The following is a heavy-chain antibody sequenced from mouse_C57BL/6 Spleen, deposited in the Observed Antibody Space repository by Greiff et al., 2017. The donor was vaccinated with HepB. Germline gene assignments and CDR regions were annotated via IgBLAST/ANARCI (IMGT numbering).Heavy chain of an antibody. J-gene: IGHJ4*01. Sequence: EVQLKESGGGLVQPGESLKLSCESTEYEFPSHDMSWVRKTPEKRLELVAAINSDGGSTYYPDTMERRFIISRDNTKKTLYLQMSSLRSEDTALDYCSRQLGFYAMDYWGQGTSVTVSS. CDR1: EYEFPSHD. CDR3: SRQLGFYAMDY. D-gene: IGHD4-1*01. V-gene: IGHV5-2*01. CDR2: INSDGGST.